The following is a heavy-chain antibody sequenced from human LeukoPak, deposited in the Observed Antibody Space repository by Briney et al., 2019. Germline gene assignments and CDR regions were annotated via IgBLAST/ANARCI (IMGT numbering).Heavy chain of an antibody. V-gene: IGHV4-59*10. CDR1: GGSFSGYY. CDR2: IYTSGST. D-gene: IGHD3-22*01. J-gene: IGHJ4*02. CDR3: ARFGYYDSSGYLYFDY. Sequence: SETLSLTCAVYGGSFSGYYWSWIRQPAGKGLEWIGRIYTSGSTNYNPSLKSRVTMSVDTSKNQFSLKLNSVTAADTAVYYCARFGYYDSSGYLYFDYWGQGTLVTVSS.